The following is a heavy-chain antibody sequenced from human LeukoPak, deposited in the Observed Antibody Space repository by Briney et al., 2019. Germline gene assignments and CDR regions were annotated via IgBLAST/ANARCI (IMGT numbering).Heavy chain of an antibody. CDR2: LNPSGGST. CDR3: ARDKYYYGSGSYSGYYMDV. Sequence: ASVKVSCKASGYTFTGYYMHWIRQAPGQGLEWMGILNPSGGSTTYAQKFQGRVTMTRDMSTSTVYMELSGLRSDDTAVYYCARDKYYYGSGSYSGYYMDVWGKGTTVTVSS. CDR1: GYTFTGYY. V-gene: IGHV1-46*01. D-gene: IGHD3-10*01. J-gene: IGHJ6*03.